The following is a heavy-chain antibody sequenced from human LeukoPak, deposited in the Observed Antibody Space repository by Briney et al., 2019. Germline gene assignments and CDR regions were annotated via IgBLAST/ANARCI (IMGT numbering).Heavy chain of an antibody. Sequence: ASVKVSCKASGYTFASYSLHWVRQAPGQRLEWIGWINAGNGNTKYSQNFQGRVTFTRDTSAITAYVELSSLRSEDTAVYYCAREHSTSWSDLDYWGQGTLVTVAS. D-gene: IGHD6-13*01. CDR2: INAGNGNT. CDR1: GYTFASYS. J-gene: IGHJ4*02. V-gene: IGHV1-3*01. CDR3: AREHSTSWSDLDY.